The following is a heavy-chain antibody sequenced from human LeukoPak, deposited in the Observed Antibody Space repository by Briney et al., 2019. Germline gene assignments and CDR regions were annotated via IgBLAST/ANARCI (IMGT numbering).Heavy chain of an antibody. V-gene: IGHV1-2*02. Sequence: ASVKVSCKASGYTFTGYYMHWVRQAPGQGFEWMGWINPNSGGTNFAQKFQGRVTITRDTSINTVYMELSSLGSDDTAVYYCARESRDTAWSLDLWGQGTLVTVSS. CDR1: GYTFTGYY. CDR3: ARESRDTAWSLDL. D-gene: IGHD1-1*01. J-gene: IGHJ4*02. CDR2: INPNSGGT.